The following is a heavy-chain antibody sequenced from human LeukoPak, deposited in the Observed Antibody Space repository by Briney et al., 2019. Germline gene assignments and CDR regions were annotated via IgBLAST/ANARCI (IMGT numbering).Heavy chain of an antibody. CDR2: INHSGST. CDR3: ARRYCSGGSCYRGNWFDP. J-gene: IGHJ5*02. V-gene: IGHV4-34*01. CDR1: GGSFSGYY. Sequence: SETLSLTCAVYGGSFSGYYWSWIRQPPGKGLEWIGEINHSGSTNYNPSLKSRVTISVDTSKNQFSLKLGSVTAADAAVYYCARRYCSGGSCYRGNWFDPWGQGTLVTVSS. D-gene: IGHD2-15*01.